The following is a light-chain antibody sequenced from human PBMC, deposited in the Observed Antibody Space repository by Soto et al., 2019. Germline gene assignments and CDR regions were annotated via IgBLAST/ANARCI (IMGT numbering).Light chain of an antibody. CDR2: DVS. CDR3: QQRSNWLT. CDR1: QSVSNS. J-gene: IGKJ4*01. Sequence: EIVLTQSPATLSLSPGERVTLSCRASQSVSNSLAWYQQKPGQPPRLLIYDVSNRATGIPARFSGSGSGTDFTLTITSLEPEDFAVYYCQQRSNWLTFGGGTKVDIK. V-gene: IGKV3-11*01.